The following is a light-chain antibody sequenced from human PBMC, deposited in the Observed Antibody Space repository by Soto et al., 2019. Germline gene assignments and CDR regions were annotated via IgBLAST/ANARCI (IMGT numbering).Light chain of an antibody. V-gene: IGKV3-11*01. CDR2: DAS. CDR1: QSVGTF. Sequence: EIVLTRSPATLSLSPGERATLSCRASQSVGTFFAWYQQKPGQAPRLLIYDASNRATGIPARFSGSGSGTDFTLTISSLEPEDFAVYYCQQCYNWPQWTFGQGTKVDIK. J-gene: IGKJ1*01. CDR3: QQCYNWPQWT.